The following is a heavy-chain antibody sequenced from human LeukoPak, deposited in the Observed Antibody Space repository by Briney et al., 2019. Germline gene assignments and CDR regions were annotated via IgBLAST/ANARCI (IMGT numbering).Heavy chain of an antibody. CDR3: ARVRMAYCGGDCYSDGYYYYYYMDV. CDR1: GGSISSHY. Sequence: SETLSLTCTVSGGSISSHYWSWIRQPPGKGLEWIGYIYYSGSTNYNPSLKSRVTISVDTSKNQFSLKLSSVTAADTAVYYCARVRMAYCGGDCYSDGYYYYYYMDVWGKGTTVTVSS. D-gene: IGHD2-21*02. J-gene: IGHJ6*03. V-gene: IGHV4-59*11. CDR2: IYYSGST.